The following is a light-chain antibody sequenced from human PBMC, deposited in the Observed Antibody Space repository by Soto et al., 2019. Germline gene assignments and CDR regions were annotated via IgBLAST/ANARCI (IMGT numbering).Light chain of an antibody. CDR3: HHYET. Sequence: EIVMSQSPRTVSVSPGERATLSCRASQSITRDLAWYQHKRGQAPRLLIHGASNRAAGVPDRFSGSGSGTEFTLTISRLEPEDFTVYYCHHYETFGQGTKVAIK. J-gene: IGKJ1*01. CDR2: GAS. CDR1: QSITRD. V-gene: IGKV3D-15*01.